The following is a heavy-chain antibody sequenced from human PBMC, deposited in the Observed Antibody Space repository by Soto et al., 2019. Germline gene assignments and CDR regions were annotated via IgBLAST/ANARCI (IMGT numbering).Heavy chain of an antibody. CDR2: ITGSGGDT. J-gene: IGHJ4*02. CDR3: AKGRAYTQTFFDF. V-gene: IGHV3-23*01. CDR1: GFIFPTHA. Sequence: TGGSLRLSCAASGFIFPTHAMSWVRQAPGKGLEWVSAITGSGGDTFYASSVKGRFTVSRDNSKNTLYLHMTSLRADDTGVYFCAKGRAYTQTFFDFWGQGTLVTVS. D-gene: IGHD3-16*01.